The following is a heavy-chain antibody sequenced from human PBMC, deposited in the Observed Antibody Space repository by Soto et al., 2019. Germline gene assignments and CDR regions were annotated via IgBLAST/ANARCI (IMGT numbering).Heavy chain of an antibody. CDR1: GYIFIDYW. D-gene: IGHD4-17*01. V-gene: IGHV5-51*01. CDR3: ARPPLSDYSNHFIQ. J-gene: IGHJ4*02. Sequence: PGESLKISCKASGYIFIDYWIGWVRQMPGKGLEWMGIVYPRDSDTRYSPSFQGQVTISADRSTGTAFLQWRSLKASDTALYYCARPPLSDYSNHFIQWAQGRVATVSS. CDR2: VYPRDSDT.